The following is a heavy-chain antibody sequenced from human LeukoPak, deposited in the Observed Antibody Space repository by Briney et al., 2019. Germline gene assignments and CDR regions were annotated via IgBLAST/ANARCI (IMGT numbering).Heavy chain of an antibody. V-gene: IGHV3-74*01. J-gene: IGHJ4*02. CDR3: VSFYETY. Sequence: GGSLRLSCAASGNYWMHWVRQAPGKGLVWVSNINSDGSWTSYADSVKGRFTISKDNAKNTVYLQMNSLRAEDTAVYYCVSFYETYWGRGTLVTVSS. CDR1: GNYW. CDR2: INSDGSWT. D-gene: IGHD2/OR15-2a*01.